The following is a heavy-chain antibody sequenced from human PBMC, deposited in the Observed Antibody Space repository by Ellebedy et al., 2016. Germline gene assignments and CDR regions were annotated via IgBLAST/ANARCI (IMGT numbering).Heavy chain of an antibody. CDR2: IIPIFGTA. J-gene: IGHJ4*02. CDR3: ASQSPGDYGALDY. D-gene: IGHD4-17*01. CDR1: GGTFSSYA. V-gene: IGHV1-69*13. Sequence: SVKVSXXASGGTFSSYAISWVRQAPGQGLEWMGGIIPIFGTANYAQKFQGRVTITADESTSTAYMELSSLRSEDTAVYYCASQSPGDYGALDYWGQGTLVTVSS.